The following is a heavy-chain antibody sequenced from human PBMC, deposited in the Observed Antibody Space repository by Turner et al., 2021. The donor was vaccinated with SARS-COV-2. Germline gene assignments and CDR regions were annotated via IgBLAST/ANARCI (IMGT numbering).Heavy chain of an antibody. CDR2: ISRTSNYI. Sequence: EVQLVESGGGLVKPGGSLRLSCAASGFTFSSYSMNWVRQAPGKGLEWVSSISRTSNYIFYADSVKGRFTISRDNAKNSLYLQMNSLRVEDTAVYYCARGANGNFDYWGQGALVTVSS. CDR1: GFTFSSYS. D-gene: IGHD1-26*01. J-gene: IGHJ4*02. CDR3: ARGANGNFDY. V-gene: IGHV3-21*01.